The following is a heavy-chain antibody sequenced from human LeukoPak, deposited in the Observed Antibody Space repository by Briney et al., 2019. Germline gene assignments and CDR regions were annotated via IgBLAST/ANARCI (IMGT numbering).Heavy chain of an antibody. CDR3: ARLCGYAAAAGMDV. J-gene: IGHJ6*02. V-gene: IGHV4-34*01. CDR2: INHSGST. CDR1: GGSFSGYY. D-gene: IGHD6-13*01. Sequence: SETLSLTCAVYGGSFSGYYWSWIRQPPGKGLEWIGEINHSGSTNYNPSLKSRVTISVDTSKNQFSLKLSSVTAADTAVYYCARLCGYAAAAGMDVWGQGTTVTVSS.